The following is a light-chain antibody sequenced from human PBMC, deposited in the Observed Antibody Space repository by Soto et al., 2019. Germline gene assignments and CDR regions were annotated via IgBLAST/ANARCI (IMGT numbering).Light chain of an antibody. CDR1: SSDVGGYNY. J-gene: IGLJ2*01. Sequence: QSALTQPASVSGSPGQSITISCTGTSSDVGGYNYVSWYQQHPGKAPKLMIYEVSNRPSGVSNRFSGSKPGNTASLTISGLQAEDEAEYYCSSYTGSSTYVVFGGGTKVTVL. CDR3: SSYTGSSTYVV. V-gene: IGLV2-14*01. CDR2: EVS.